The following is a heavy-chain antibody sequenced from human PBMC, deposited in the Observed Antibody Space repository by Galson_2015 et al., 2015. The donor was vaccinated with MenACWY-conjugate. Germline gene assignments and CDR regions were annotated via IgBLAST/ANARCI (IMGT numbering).Heavy chain of an antibody. V-gene: IGHV3-21*01. CDR2: ISPSSTYT. CDR1: GFTFNSYN. J-gene: IGHJ3*02. CDR3: VRDCGGDCSTSNTLHAFDI. D-gene: IGHD2-21*01. Sequence: SLRLSCAASGFTFNSYNMNWVRQAPGTGLEWVSSISPSSTYTFYADSVKGRFTISRDNAENSLYLQMNSLRVEDTAIYYCVRDCGGDCSTSNTLHAFDIWGQGTMVTVSS.